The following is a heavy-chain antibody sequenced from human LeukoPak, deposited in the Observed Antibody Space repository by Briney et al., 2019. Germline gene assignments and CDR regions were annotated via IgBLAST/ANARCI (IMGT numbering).Heavy chain of an antibody. J-gene: IGHJ5*02. Sequence: GASVKVSCKASGYTFTSYYMHWVRQAPGQGLEWMGIINPSGGSTSYAQKFQGRVTMTRDTSTSTVYMELSSLRSEDTAVYYCARDHPIAAAINWFDPRGQGTLVTVSS. D-gene: IGHD6-13*01. V-gene: IGHV1-46*01. CDR2: INPSGGST. CDR1: GYTFTSYY. CDR3: ARDHPIAAAINWFDP.